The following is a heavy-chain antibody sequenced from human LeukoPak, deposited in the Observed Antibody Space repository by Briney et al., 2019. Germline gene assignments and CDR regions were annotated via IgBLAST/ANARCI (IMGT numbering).Heavy chain of an antibody. CDR1: GDSVSSNNAA. D-gene: IGHD3-16*02. Sequence: SQTLSLTCAISGDSVSSNNAAWNWIRQSPSRGLGWLGRTYYRSRWHYDYAESMKSRVIVSPDTSKNQFSLQLNSVSPEDTALHYCATWRYDYWSQGTLVTVSS. V-gene: IGHV6-1*01. CDR2: TYYRSRWHY. CDR3: ATWRYDY. J-gene: IGHJ4*02.